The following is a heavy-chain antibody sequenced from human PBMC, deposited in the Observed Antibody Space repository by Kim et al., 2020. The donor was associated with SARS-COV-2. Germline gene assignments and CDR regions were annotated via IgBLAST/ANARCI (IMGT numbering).Heavy chain of an antibody. Sequence: SETLSLTCAVYGGSFSGYYWSWIRQPPGKGLEWIGEINHSGSTNYNPSLKSRVTISVDTSKNQFSLKLSSVTAADTAVYYCARVRKAYCGGDCYPNYYYGMDVWGQGTTVTVSS. V-gene: IGHV4-34*01. J-gene: IGHJ6*02. CDR3: ARVRKAYCGGDCYPNYYYGMDV. CDR2: INHSGST. CDR1: GGSFSGYY. D-gene: IGHD2-21*02.